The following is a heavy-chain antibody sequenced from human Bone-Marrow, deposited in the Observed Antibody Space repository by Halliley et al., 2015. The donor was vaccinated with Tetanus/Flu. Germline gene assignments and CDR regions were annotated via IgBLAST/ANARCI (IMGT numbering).Heavy chain of an antibody. CDR1: GYSFPSYW. CDR2: IDPSDSYT. CDR3: ARHPLITVAGRFHAFEI. J-gene: IGHJ3*02. D-gene: IGHD6-19*01. Sequence: QLVQSGAEVKKPGESLKISCKGSGYSFPSYWITWVRQKPGKGLEWMGRIDPSDSYTSYSPSLQGHVTISADKSTSTAYLQWSSLQASDTAIYFCARHPLITVAGRFHAFEIWGQGTMVTVSS. V-gene: IGHV5-10-1*01.